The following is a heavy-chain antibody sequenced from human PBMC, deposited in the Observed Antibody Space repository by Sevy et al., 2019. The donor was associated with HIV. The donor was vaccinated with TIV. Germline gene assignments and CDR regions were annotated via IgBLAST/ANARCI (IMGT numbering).Heavy chain of an antibody. Sequence: ASVKVSCKASGYTFTSYDITWLRQATGQGLECMGWVSSISGNTVYAAPKFQGRVTMTRDTSINTAYMELSTLGSEDTAVYYCARHNYKWQLDYWGQGTLITVSS. D-gene: IGHD1-1*01. CDR1: GYTFTSYD. J-gene: IGHJ4*02. V-gene: IGHV1-8*01. CDR2: VSSISGNT. CDR3: ARHNYKWQLDY.